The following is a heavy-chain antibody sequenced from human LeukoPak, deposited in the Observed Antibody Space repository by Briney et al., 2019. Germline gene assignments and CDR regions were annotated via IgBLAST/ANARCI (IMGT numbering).Heavy chain of an antibody. V-gene: IGHV1-18*01. CDR2: ISAYNGNT. J-gene: IGHJ4*02. CDR1: GYTFTSYG. D-gene: IGHD2-21*02. Sequence: ASVKVSCKASGYTFTSYGISWVRQAPGQGLEWMGWISAYNGNTNYAQKLQGRVTMTTDTSTSTAYMELRSLRSDGTAVYYCARDLPNGDIVVVTDYFDYWGQGTLVTVSS. CDR3: ARDLPNGDIVVVTDYFDY.